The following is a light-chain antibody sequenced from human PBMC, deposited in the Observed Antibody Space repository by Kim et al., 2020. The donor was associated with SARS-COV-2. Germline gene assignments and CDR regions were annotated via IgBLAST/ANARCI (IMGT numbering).Light chain of an antibody. CDR1: QSVSSSY. CDR2: GAY. V-gene: IGKV3-20*01. J-gene: IGKJ1*01. Sequence: PGERATHACRARQSVSSSYFAWYQQKPGQAPRLLIYGAYSRATGIPDRFSGSGSGTDFTLTISRLEPEDFAVYYCQQYGSSAWTCGQGTKVDIK. CDR3: QQYGSSAWT.